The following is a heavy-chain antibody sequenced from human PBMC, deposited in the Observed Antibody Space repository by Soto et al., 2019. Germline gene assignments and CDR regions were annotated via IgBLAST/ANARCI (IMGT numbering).Heavy chain of an antibody. Sequence: GASVKVSCKASGSTFTVYYMHWVRQAPGQGLEWMGLINPNSGGTNYAQKFRGRVTIPRETSISTAYMDLSRLRSYDTAFYYCARDAVDTAMVYDRAVAYYGMDVWGQGTTVT. CDR2: INPNSGGT. V-gene: IGHV1-2*02. CDR1: GSTFTVYY. D-gene: IGHD5-18*01. CDR3: ARDAVDTAMVYDRAVAYYGMDV. J-gene: IGHJ6*02.